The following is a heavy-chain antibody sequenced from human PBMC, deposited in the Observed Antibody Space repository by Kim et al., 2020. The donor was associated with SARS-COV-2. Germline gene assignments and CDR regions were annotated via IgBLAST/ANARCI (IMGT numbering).Heavy chain of an antibody. V-gene: IGHV4-30-2*04. CDR3: ARVDDIAAHPRFDY. Sequence: YNPSLKSRVDISVDASKNQFSLKLSSVTAADTAVYYCARVDDIAAHPRFDYWGQGTLVTVSS. D-gene: IGHD6-6*01. J-gene: IGHJ4*02.